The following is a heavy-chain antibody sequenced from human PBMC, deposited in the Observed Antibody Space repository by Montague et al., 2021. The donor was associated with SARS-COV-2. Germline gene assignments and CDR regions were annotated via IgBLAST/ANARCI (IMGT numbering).Heavy chain of an antibody. Sequence: SETLSLTCAGYGGSFSGYYWNWIRQPPGKGLEWTGEINHSGSTNYNPSLKSRVTMSVDTSKNQFSLKLSSVTAADTAVYYCARGARQGYGFRLGSFDSWGQGTLVTVSS. CDR1: GGSFSGYY. CDR3: ARGARQGYGFRLGSFDS. CDR2: INHSGST. V-gene: IGHV4-34*01. D-gene: IGHD3-10*01. J-gene: IGHJ4*02.